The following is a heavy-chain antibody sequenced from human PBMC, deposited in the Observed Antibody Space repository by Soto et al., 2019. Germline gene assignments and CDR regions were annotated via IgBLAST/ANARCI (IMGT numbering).Heavy chain of an antibody. V-gene: IGHV4-59*01. D-gene: IGHD6-6*01. CDR1: GGSISSYY. CDR2: IYYSGST. CDR3: ARAEASPLEFDY. Sequence: SETLSLTCTVSGGSISSYYWSWIRQPPGKGLEWIGYIYYSGSTNYNPSLKSRVTISVDTSKNQFSLKLSSVTAADTAVYYCARAEASPLEFDYRAQRTPVTGSS. J-gene: IGHJ4*02.